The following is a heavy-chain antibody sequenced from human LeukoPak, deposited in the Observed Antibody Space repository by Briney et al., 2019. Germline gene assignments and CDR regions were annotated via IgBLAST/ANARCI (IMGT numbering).Heavy chain of an antibody. CDR2: IIPIFGTA. V-gene: IGHV1-69*13. CDR3: ASCSSGYYPNDY. J-gene: IGHJ4*02. Sequence: SVKVSCKASGGTFSSYAISWVRQAPGQGLEWMGGIIPIFGTASYAQKFQGRVTITADESTSTAYMELSSLRSEDTAVYYCASCSSGYYPNDYWGQGTLVTVSS. CDR1: GGTFSSYA. D-gene: IGHD3-22*01.